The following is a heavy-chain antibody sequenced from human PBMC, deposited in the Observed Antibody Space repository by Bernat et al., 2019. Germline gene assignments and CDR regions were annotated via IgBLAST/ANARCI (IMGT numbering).Heavy chain of an antibody. J-gene: IGHJ4*02. CDR2: ITYDGSNK. D-gene: IGHD2-15*01. Sequence: QVQLVESGGGVVQPGRSLRLSCAASGFTFSSYAMHWVRQAPGKGLEWVAVITYDGSNKYYADSVKGRFTISRDNSKNTLYLQMKSLRAEDTAVYYCARAWWVGVFSFDFWGQGTLVTVSS. V-gene: IGHV3-30-3*01. CDR3: ARAWWVGVFSFDF. CDR1: GFTFSSYA.